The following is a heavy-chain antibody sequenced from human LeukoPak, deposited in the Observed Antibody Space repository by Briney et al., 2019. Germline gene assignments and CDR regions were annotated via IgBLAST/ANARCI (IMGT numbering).Heavy chain of an antibody. D-gene: IGHD3-3*01. CDR2: INPNSGGT. CDR1: GYTFTGYY. J-gene: IGHJ3*02. CDR3: ARDRFVLRFLEWLLYI. V-gene: IGHV1-2*02. Sequence: ASVKVSCKASGYTFTGYYMHWVRQAPGQGLEWMGWINPNSGGTNYAQKFQGRVTMTRDTSISTAYMELSRLRSDDTAVYYCARDRFVLRFLEWLLYIWGQGTMVTVSS.